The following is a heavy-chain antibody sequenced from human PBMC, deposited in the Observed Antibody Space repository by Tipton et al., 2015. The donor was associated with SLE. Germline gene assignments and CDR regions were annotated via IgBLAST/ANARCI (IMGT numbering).Heavy chain of an antibody. Sequence: TLSLTCAVYGESFSGYYWSWIRQSPGKGLEWIGEINHTGATDYNPSLKSRVSISVDRPKNQFSLKLNSVTAADTAVYYCARTSDTFDIWGQGTMVTVSS. J-gene: IGHJ3*02. V-gene: IGHV4-34*01. CDR1: GESFSGYY. CDR2: INHTGAT. CDR3: ARTSDTFDI.